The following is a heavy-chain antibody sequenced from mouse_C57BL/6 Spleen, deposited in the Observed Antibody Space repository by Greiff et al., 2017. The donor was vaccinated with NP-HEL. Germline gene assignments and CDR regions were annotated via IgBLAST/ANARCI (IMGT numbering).Heavy chain of an antibody. CDR3: ARDSYDGYYDY. J-gene: IGHJ2*01. CDR2: INYDGSST. V-gene: IGHV5-16*01. Sequence: EVKLVESEGGLVQPGSSMKLSCTASGFTFSDYYMAWVRQVPEKGLEWVANINYDGSSTYYLDSLKSRFIISRDNAKNILYLQMSSLKSEDTATYYCARDSYDGYYDYWGQGTTLTVSS. CDR1: GFTFSDYY. D-gene: IGHD2-3*01.